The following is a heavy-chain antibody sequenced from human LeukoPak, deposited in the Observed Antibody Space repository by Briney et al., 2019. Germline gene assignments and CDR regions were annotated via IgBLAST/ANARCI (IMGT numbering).Heavy chain of an antibody. V-gene: IGHV3-23*01. Sequence: QSGGSLRLSCAASGFTFSSYAMSWVRQAPGKGLEWVSAISGSGGSTYYADSVKGRFTISRDNSKNTLYLQMNSQRAEDTAVYYCANQYSNAPFDYWGQGTLVTVSS. J-gene: IGHJ4*02. CDR3: ANQYSNAPFDY. CDR2: ISGSGGST. D-gene: IGHD4-11*01. CDR1: GFTFSSYA.